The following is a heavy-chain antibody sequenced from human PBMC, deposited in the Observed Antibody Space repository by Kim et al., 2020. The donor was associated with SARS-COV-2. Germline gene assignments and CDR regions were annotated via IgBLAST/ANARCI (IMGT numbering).Heavy chain of an antibody. Sequence: FQGRVTMTRNTSISTAYMELSSLRSEDTAVYYCARGIKDYDFWSGTLFDLWGRGTLVTVSS. CDR3: ARGIKDYDFWSGTLFDL. D-gene: IGHD3-3*01. V-gene: IGHV1-8*01. J-gene: IGHJ2*01.